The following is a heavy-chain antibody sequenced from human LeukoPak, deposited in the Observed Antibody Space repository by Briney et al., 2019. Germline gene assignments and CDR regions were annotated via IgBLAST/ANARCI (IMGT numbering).Heavy chain of an antibody. CDR1: GYSFTSYW. CDR2: IDPSDSYT. D-gene: IGHD3-10*01. V-gene: IGHV5-10-1*01. CDR3: ARRRSLWFGEPLYYFDY. J-gene: IGHJ4*02. Sequence: GESLKISCKGSGYSFTSYWISWVRQMPGKGLEWMGRIDPSDSYTNYSPSFQGHVTISADKSISTAYLQWSSLKASDTAMYYCARRRSLWFGEPLYYFDYWGQGTLVTVSS.